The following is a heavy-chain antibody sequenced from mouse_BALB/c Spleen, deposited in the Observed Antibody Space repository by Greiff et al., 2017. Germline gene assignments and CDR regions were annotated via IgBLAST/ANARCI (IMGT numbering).Heavy chain of an antibody. V-gene: IGHV3-6*02. CDR2: ISYDGSN. CDR1: GYSITSGYY. J-gene: IGHJ3*01. CDR3: ARKYGNYGWFAY. Sequence: EVKLVESGPGLVKPSQSLSLTCSVTGYSITSGYYWNWIRQFPGNKLEWMGYISYDGSNNYNPSLKNRISITRDTSKNQFFLKLNSVTTEDTATYYCARKYGNYGWFAYWGQGTLVTVSA. D-gene: IGHD2-10*02.